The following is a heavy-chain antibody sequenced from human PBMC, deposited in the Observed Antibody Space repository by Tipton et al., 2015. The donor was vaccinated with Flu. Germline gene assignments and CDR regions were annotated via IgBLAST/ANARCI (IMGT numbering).Heavy chain of an antibody. Sequence: QLVQSGAEVKKPGSSVKVSCKASGGTFSSYAISWVRQAPGQGLEWMGGIIPIFGTANYAQKFQGRVTITADESTSTAYMELSSLRSEDTAVYYCARDPLYDILTGNNYYYYYGMDVWGQGTTVTVSS. J-gene: IGHJ6*02. CDR1: GGTFSSYA. D-gene: IGHD3-9*01. CDR2: IIPIFGTA. CDR3: ARDPLYDILTGNNYYYYYGMDV. V-gene: IGHV1-69*01.